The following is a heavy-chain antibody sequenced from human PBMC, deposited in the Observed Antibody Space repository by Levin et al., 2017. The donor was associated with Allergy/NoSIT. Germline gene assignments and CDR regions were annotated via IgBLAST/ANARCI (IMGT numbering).Heavy chain of an antibody. D-gene: IGHD1-14*01. Sequence: LSLTCAASGFIFSSYAMTWVRQTPGRGLEWVSGLSGSGTSTYYLDSVKGRFTISRDNSKNTLYLQMNNLRADDTAIYYCAKGPVYGPNDPFDVWGQGTMVTVSS. J-gene: IGHJ3*01. CDR3: AKGPVYGPNDPFDV. CDR1: GFIFSSYA. CDR2: LSGSGTST. V-gene: IGHV3-23*01.